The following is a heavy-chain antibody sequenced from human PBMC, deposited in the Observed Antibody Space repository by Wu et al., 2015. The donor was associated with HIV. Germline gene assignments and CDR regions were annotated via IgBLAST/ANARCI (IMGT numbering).Heavy chain of an antibody. CDR2: ITPVLGST. V-gene: IGHV1-69*11. CDR1: GDTFKRFA. Sequence: QVQLVQSGAEIKKPGSSVKVSCKASGDTFKRFAITWVRQAPGQGLECMGKITPVLGSTVYTQKFQDRVTITADESTSTSYMELSSLTSEDTAVYYCAREVGAMLANWFDPWGQGTQVIVSS. D-gene: IGHD3-10*01. CDR3: AREVGAMLANWFDP. J-gene: IGHJ5*02.